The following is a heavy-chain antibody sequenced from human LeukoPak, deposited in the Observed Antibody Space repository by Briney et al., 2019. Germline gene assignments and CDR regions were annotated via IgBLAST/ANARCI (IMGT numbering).Heavy chain of an antibody. Sequence: GGSLRLSCAASRFTFSNYDMHWVRQAPGKGLEWVALIWYDGSNKFYADSLRGRFTISRDNSKNTLYLQMNSLTAEDTAVYYCAREPLSATPSDYYYGMDVWGQGTTVTVSS. CDR3: AREPLSATPSDYYYGMDV. D-gene: IGHD2-15*01. V-gene: IGHV3-33*01. CDR1: RFTFSNYD. J-gene: IGHJ6*02. CDR2: IWYDGSNK.